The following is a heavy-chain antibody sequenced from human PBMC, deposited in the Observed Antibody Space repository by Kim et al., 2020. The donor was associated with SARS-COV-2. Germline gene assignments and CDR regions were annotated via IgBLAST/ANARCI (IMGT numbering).Heavy chain of an antibody. D-gene: IGHD3-16*01. CDR1: GFTFSNYW. J-gene: IGHJ6*02. Sequence: GGSLRLSCAASGFTFSNYWMHWVRQGPGKGLEWVSCLYSDGSATTYADSVKGRFTVSRDNAKNTLYLQMDSLRAEDTAVYYCARGGFGHNMDVWGQGTTVSVSS. CDR2: LYSDGSAT. CDR3: ARGGFGHNMDV. V-gene: IGHV3-74*01.